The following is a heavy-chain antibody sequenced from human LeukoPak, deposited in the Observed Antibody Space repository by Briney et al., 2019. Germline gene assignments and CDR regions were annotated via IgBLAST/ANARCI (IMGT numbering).Heavy chain of an antibody. Sequence: ASVKVSCKASGYTFTSYDINWVRQATGQGLEWMGWMNPNSGNTGYAQKFQGRVTITRNTSISTAYMELSSLRSEDTAVYYCARGEAGYYGSGSYRADYYYMDVWGKGTTVTVSS. CDR3: ARGEAGYYGSGSYRADYYYMDV. D-gene: IGHD3-10*01. CDR2: MNPNSGNT. V-gene: IGHV1-8*03. CDR1: GYTFTSYD. J-gene: IGHJ6*03.